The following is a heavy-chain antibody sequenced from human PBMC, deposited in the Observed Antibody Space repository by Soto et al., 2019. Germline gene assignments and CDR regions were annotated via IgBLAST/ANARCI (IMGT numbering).Heavy chain of an antibody. D-gene: IGHD1-26*01. V-gene: IGHV1-69*13. CDR2: IIPIFGTA. Sequence: GASVKVSCKASGGTFSRYAINWVRQAPGQGLEWMGGIIPIFGTANYAQKFQGRVTITADESTHTAFMELSSLRSEDTAVYYCAREGPYSGSSRGAYYYGMDVWCQGTTVTVAS. J-gene: IGHJ6*02. CDR3: AREGPYSGSSRGAYYYGMDV. CDR1: GGTFSRYA.